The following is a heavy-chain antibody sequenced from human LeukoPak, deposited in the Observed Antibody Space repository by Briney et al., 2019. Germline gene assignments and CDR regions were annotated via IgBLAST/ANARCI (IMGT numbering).Heavy chain of an antibody. J-gene: IGHJ4*01. D-gene: IGHD2-2*01. Sequence: GASVKVSCKASGYTFSGFYVHWVRQAPGQGLEWMGIIKVSGGRTDYVQKFQGRVTMTRDMSTSTVYMELSNLRSEDTAVYYCAREPPESYHIDYWGHRTLVTVSS. CDR1: GYTFSGFY. CDR3: AREPPESYHIDY. CDR2: IKVSGGRT. V-gene: IGHV1-46*01.